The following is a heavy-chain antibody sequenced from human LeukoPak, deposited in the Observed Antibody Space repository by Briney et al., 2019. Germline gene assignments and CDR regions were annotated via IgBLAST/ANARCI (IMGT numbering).Heavy chain of an antibody. V-gene: IGHV4-34*01. D-gene: IGHD2-15*01. CDR2: INHSGST. J-gene: IGHJ4*02. CDR1: GGSFSGYY. CDR3: ARLGVVVVAATADY. Sequence: ASETLSLTCAVYGGSFSGYYWSWIRQPPGKGLEWIGEINHSGSTNYNPSLKSRVTISVDTSKNQFSLKLSSVTAADTAVYYCARLGVVVVAATADYWGQGTLVTVSS.